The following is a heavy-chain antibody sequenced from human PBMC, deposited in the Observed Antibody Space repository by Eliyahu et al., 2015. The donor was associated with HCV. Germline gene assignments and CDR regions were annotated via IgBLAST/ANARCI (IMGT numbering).Heavy chain of an antibody. J-gene: IGHJ6*02. D-gene: IGHD6-19*01. CDR2: IGSDGSST. CDR1: GFTFXXYG. Sequence: EVQLVESGGGVVQPGGSLRXSCAASGFTFXXYGMHWVRQDPEKGLVWVSRIGSDGSSTSYADSVKGRFTISRDNVKNTLYLQMNNLRGDDTGVYYCARRVMVAGTPSYGMDVWGQGTTVTVSS. CDR3: ARRVMVAGTPSYGMDV. V-gene: IGHV3-74*01.